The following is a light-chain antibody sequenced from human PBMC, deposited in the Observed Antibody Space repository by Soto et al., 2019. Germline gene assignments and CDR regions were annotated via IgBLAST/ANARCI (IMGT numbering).Light chain of an antibody. CDR2: ATS. CDR1: QNINSY. Sequence: EIVLTQSPATLSLSTGERATLSCRASQNINSYLAWYQQKPGQAPRLLIYATSNRATGIPARFSGSGSGTDFTLSISSLEPEDFAVYYCQQLSSWPFTFGPGTKVDIK. V-gene: IGKV3-11*01. J-gene: IGKJ3*01. CDR3: QQLSSWPFT.